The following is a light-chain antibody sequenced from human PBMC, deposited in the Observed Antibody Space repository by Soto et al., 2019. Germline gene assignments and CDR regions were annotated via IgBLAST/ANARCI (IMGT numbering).Light chain of an antibody. V-gene: IGKV3-15*01. CDR1: QSVSSN. Sequence: EIVMKQSPVTLSVSPGERATVSCRASQSVSSNLAWYQQRPGQAPRLLMYGASTRATGIPARFSGSGSGTEFTLTISSLQSEDFAVYYCQQYNKWPLFTFGPGTRVDMK. CDR3: QQYNKWPLFT. J-gene: IGKJ3*01. CDR2: GAS.